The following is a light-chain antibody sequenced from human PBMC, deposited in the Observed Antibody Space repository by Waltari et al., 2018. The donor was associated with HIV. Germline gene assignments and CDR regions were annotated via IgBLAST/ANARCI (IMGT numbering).Light chain of an antibody. V-gene: IGLV1-51*02. Sequence: QSVLTQPPSVPAAPGQQVTISCSGSTSNLGNNTLSSYQHFPGTAPKLLLFENNNRPSGIPDRFSGSKSGTSATLGITGLQTGDEADYFCGTWDSSLSGAVFGGGTKLTVL. CDR1: TSNLGNNT. J-gene: IGLJ2*01. CDR3: GTWDSSLSGAV. CDR2: ENN.